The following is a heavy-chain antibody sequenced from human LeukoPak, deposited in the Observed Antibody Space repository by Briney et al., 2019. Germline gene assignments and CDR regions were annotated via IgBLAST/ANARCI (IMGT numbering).Heavy chain of an antibody. CDR1: GFTFSSYW. D-gene: IGHD3-10*01. V-gene: IGHV4-34*01. J-gene: IGHJ6*03. Sequence: PGGSLRLSCAASGFTFSSYWMHWIRQPPGKGLEWIGEINHSGSTNYNPSLKSRVTISVDTSKNQFSLKLSSVTAADTAVYYCARGRGGSARYYYYYMDVWGKGTTVTVSS. CDR2: INHSGST. CDR3: ARGRGGSARYYYYYMDV.